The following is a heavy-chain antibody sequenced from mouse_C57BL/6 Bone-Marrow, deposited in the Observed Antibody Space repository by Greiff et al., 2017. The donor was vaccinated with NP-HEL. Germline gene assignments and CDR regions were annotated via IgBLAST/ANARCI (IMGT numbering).Heavy chain of an antibody. CDR1: GFTFSSYA. V-gene: IGHV5-9-1*02. Sequence: EVQGVESGEGLVKPGGSLKLSCAASGFTFSSYAMSWVRQTPEKRLEWVAYISSGGDYIYYADTVKGRFTISRDNARNTLYLQMSSLKSEDTAMYYCTRARLRYYYGSSYGFDYWGQGTTLTVSS. J-gene: IGHJ2*01. CDR2: ISSGGDYI. CDR3: TRARLRYYYGSSYGFDY. D-gene: IGHD1-1*01.